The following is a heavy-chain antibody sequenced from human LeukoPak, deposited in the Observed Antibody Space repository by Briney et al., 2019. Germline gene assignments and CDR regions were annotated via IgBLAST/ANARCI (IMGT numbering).Heavy chain of an antibody. V-gene: IGHV4-34*01. CDR3: ASFYDFWSGYYPFDY. CDR1: GGSFSGYY. Sequence: PSETLSHTCAVYGGSFSGYYWSWIRQPPGKGLELIGDIKHSGSTNYNPSLKNRVTISVDTSKNQFSLKLSSVTAADTAVYYCASFYDFWSGYYPFDYWGQGTLVTVPS. CDR2: IKHSGST. D-gene: IGHD3-3*01. J-gene: IGHJ4*02.